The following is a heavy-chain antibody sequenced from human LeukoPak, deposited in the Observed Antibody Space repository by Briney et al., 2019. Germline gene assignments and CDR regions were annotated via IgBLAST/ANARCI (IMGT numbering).Heavy chain of an antibody. CDR1: GFTFSSYW. J-gene: IGHJ1*01. Sequence: GGSLRLSCAASGFTFSSYWMHWVRQAPGKGLVRVSRIKSDGSTRYADSVKGRFTVSRDNAKNTVSLQMNSLRAEDTGVYYCARAPSEIGGYYPEYFRHWGQGTLVIVSS. D-gene: IGHD3-22*01. CDR3: ARAPSEIGGYYPEYFRH. V-gene: IGHV3-74*01. CDR2: IKSDGST.